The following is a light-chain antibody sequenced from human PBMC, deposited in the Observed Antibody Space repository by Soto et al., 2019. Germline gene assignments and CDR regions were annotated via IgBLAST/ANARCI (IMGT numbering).Light chain of an antibody. CDR1: SSDSGGYQY. CDR2: DVS. V-gene: IGLV2-14*03. Sequence: QSALTQPASVSGSPGQSITISCTGVSSDSGGYQYVSWYQQHPGKAPKLMIYDVSNRPSGVSNRFSGSESGTSASLTISGLQADDVGDEYCSSFGRSSRLEVFGTGTKLTVL. J-gene: IGLJ1*01. CDR3: SSFGRSSRLEV.